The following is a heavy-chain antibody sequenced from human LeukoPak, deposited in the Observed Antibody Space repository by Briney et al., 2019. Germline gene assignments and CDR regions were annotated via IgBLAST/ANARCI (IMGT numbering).Heavy chain of an antibody. J-gene: IGHJ4*02. D-gene: IGHD2-15*01. CDR3: AREGHDSGGSLRVDY. CDR2: IYTSGRT. V-gene: IGHV4-4*07. Sequence: SETLSLTCTVSGGSISSYYWSWIRQPAGKGLEWIGRIYTSGRTNYNPSLKSRVTMSVDTSKNQFSLKLSSVTAADTAVHYCAREGHDSGGSLRVDYWGQGTLVTVSS. CDR1: GGSISSYY.